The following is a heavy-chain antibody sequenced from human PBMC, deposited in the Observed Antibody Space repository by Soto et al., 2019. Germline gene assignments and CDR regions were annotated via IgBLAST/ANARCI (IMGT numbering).Heavy chain of an antibody. J-gene: IGHJ5*02. CDR3: ATRQTYYYDSSGYYLALESDWFDP. CDR2: IYYSGST. D-gene: IGHD3-22*01. V-gene: IGHV4-31*03. CDR1: GGSISSGGYY. Sequence: SETLSLTCTVSGGSISSGGYYWSWIRQHPGKGLEWIGYIYYSGSTYYNPSLKSRVTISVDTSKNQFSLKLSSVTAADTAVYYCATRQTYYYDSSGYYLALESDWFDPWGQGTLVTVSS.